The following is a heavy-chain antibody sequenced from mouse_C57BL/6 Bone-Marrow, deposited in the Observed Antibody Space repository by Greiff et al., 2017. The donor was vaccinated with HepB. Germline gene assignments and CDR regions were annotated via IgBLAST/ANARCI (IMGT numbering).Heavy chain of an antibody. D-gene: IGHD4-1*01. Sequence: EVKLVESGGDLVKPGGSLKLSCAASGFTFSSYGMSWVRQTPDKRLEWVATISSGGSYTYYPDSVKGRFTISRDNAKNTLYLQMSSLKSEDTAMYYCARHWDDFDYWGKGTTLTVSS. CDR2: ISSGGSYT. CDR1: GFTFSSYG. V-gene: IGHV5-6*01. J-gene: IGHJ2*01. CDR3: ARHWDDFDY.